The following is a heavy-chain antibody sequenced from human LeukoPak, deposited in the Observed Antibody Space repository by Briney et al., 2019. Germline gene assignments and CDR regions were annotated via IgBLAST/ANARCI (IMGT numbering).Heavy chain of an antibody. CDR2: ISGSGGST. CDR1: GFTFSSYA. V-gene: IGHV3-23*01. Sequence: GGSLRLSCAASGFTFSSYAMSWVRQAPGKGLEWVSGISGSGGSTYYADSVKGRFTISRDNSKNTLYLQMNSLRAEDTAVYYCAKDITPYYYDSSGLPPLDYWGQGTLVTVPS. J-gene: IGHJ4*02. CDR3: AKDITPYYYDSSGLPPLDY. D-gene: IGHD3-22*01.